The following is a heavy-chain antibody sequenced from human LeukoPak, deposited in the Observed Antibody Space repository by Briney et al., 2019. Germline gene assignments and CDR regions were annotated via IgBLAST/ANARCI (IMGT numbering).Heavy chain of an antibody. D-gene: IGHD2-15*01. V-gene: IGHV4-59*01. CDR3: ARVSAATNEADY. Sequence: SETLSLTCTVSGGSISSYYWSWIRQPPGKGLEWIGYIYYSGSTNYNPSLKSRVTISVDTSKNQFSLKLSSVTAADTAVYYCARVSAATNEADYWGQGTLVTVSS. J-gene: IGHJ4*02. CDR1: GGSISSYY. CDR2: IYYSGST.